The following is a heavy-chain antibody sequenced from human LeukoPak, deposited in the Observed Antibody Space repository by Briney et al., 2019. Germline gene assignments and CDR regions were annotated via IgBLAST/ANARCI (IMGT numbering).Heavy chain of an antibody. CDR2: XXXXXXYI. V-gene: IGHV3-21*01. CDR1: GFTFSSYS. Sequence: GGSLRLSCAASGFTFSSYSMNWVRQAPGKGLXXXXXXXXXXXYIYYAXSXXXRFTISRXXAKNXLYLQMNSLRAEDTAVYYCARASGWFGELWLSRGYYFDYWGQGTLVTVSS. CDR3: ARASGWFGELWLSRGYYFDY. D-gene: IGHD3-10*01. J-gene: IGHJ4*02.